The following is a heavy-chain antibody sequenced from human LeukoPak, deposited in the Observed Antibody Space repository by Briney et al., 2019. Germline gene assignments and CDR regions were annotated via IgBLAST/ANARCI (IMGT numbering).Heavy chain of an antibody. CDR3: AKGVVAATNAAYYGMDV. D-gene: IGHD2-15*01. CDR2: ISYDESDK. J-gene: IGHJ6*02. Sequence: GGSLRLYCAASGFTFSNYGMLWVRQAPGKGLEWVAVISYDESDKYYADSVKGRFTISRDNSKNTLYLQMNSLRPEDTAVYYCAKGVVAATNAAYYGMDVWGQGTTVTVSS. V-gene: IGHV3-30*18. CDR1: GFTFSNYG.